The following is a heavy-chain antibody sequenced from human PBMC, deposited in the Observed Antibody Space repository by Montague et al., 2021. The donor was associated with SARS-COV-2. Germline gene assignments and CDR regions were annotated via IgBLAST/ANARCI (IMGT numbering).Heavy chain of an antibody. D-gene: IGHD2-21*01. CDR3: AGGVVIVALNYFDY. Sequence: SETLSLTCNVSGGSMSSSFYYWGWIRQPPGKGLEWIGSFYYSGITYYNPSLKSRVTISVDTSKNQFSLKLSSVTAADTAVYYCAGGVVIVALNYFDYWGQGTLVTVSS. CDR1: GGSMSSSFYY. CDR2: FYYSGIT. V-gene: IGHV4-39*01. J-gene: IGHJ4*02.